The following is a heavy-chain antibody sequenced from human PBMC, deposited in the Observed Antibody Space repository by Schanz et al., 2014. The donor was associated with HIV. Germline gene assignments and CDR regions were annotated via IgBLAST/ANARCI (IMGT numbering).Heavy chain of an antibody. J-gene: IGHJ6*02. CDR3: ARSSDYYYGMDV. V-gene: IGHV3-21*01. CDR1: GFVFRDFA. Sequence: EVQLVESGGDLAQPGDSLRLSCVASGFVFRDFAMAWVRQAPGKGLAWVSSISTGSSYIYYADSVKGRFTISRDNAKNSLYLQMNSLRAEDTAVYYCARSSDYYYGMDVWGQGTTVTVSS. CDR2: ISTGSSYI.